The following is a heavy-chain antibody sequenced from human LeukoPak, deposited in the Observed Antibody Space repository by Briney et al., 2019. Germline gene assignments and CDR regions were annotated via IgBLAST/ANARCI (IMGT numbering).Heavy chain of an antibody. J-gene: IGHJ6*03. CDR3: ARPIAAAGTVYYYYMDV. CDR2: INSDGINT. Sequence: GGSLRLSCAASGFTFSNYWMHWVRQAPGKGLVWVSRINSDGINTSYADSVKGRFTISRDNGKNSLYLQMNSLRAEDTAVYYCARPIAAAGTVYYYYMDVWGKGTTVTISS. V-gene: IGHV3-74*01. D-gene: IGHD6-13*01. CDR1: GFTFSNYW.